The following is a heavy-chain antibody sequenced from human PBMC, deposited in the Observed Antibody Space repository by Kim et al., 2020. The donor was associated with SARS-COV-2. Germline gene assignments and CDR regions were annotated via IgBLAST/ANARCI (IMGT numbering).Heavy chain of an antibody. CDR1: GFTFSSYG. CDR3: ARALSSSWYEFPYYYYGMDV. Sequence: GGSLRLSCAASGFTFSSYGMHWVRQAPGKGLEWVAVIWYDGSNKYYADSVKGRFTISRDNSKNTLYLQMNSLRAEDTAVYYCARALSSSWYEFPYYYYGMDVWGQGTTVTVSS. CDR2: IWYDGSNK. V-gene: IGHV3-33*01. D-gene: IGHD6-13*01. J-gene: IGHJ6*02.